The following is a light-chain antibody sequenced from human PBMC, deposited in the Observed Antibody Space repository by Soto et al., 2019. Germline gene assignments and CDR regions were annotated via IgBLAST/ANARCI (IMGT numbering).Light chain of an antibody. Sequence: EIVLTQSPGTVSLSPGERATLSCRASQSVGSRWLAWYQQKPGQAPRVLIYGGSNRATGIPDRFSGSGSGADFTLTISRLEAEYFEVYYCPQYYSSRTFGQGTKVEMK. J-gene: IGKJ1*01. CDR3: PQYYSSRT. V-gene: IGKV3-20*01. CDR2: GGS. CDR1: QSVGSRW.